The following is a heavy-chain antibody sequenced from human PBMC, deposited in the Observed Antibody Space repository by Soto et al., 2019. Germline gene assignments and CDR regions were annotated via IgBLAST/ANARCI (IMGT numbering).Heavy chain of an antibody. CDR1: GFTFSNYA. V-gene: IGHV3-23*01. Sequence: EVQLLESGGGLVQPGGSLRLSCAASGFTFSNYAMSWVRQPPGKGLEWVSGISGSGSSTYYADSVKGRFTISRDNSKNRLYLQVISLRAEDPAVYYCAYTYGSYLGSQQNWGQGTLVTVSS. D-gene: IGHD3-10*01. J-gene: IGHJ4*02. CDR2: ISGSGSST. CDR3: AYTYGSYLGSQQN.